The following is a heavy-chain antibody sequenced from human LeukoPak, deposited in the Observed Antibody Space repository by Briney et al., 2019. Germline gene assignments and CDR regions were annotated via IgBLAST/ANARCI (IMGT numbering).Heavy chain of an antibody. Sequence: GGSLRLSCAASGFTFTSAALTWVRQAPGKGLEWVSTITGSDDRTYYAESVKGRLTISRDYSRNTVHLQVNSLRTEDTAIYYCAKGPQLGSGYHPDYWGQGTLVTVSS. CDR2: ITGSDDRT. V-gene: IGHV3-23*01. CDR1: GFTFTSAA. J-gene: IGHJ4*02. CDR3: AKGPQLGSGYHPDY. D-gene: IGHD3-22*01.